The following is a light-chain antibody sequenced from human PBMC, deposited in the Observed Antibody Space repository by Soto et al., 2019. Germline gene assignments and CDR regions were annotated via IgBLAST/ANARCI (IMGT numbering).Light chain of an antibody. V-gene: IGKV1-39*01. CDR2: ATS. CDR3: QQTYRTPLT. J-gene: IGKJ4*01. Sequence: DIQMTQSPSTLPASVGDRVTITCRASQTIRSHLNWYQQKPGEAPKIVIYATSTLQSGVPSRFNGSVSGTDFTLTISSLQPEDFATYYCQQTYRTPLTFGGGTKVDI. CDR1: QTIRSH.